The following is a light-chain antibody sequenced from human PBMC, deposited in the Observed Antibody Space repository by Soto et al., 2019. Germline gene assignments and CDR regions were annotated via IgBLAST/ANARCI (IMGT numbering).Light chain of an antibody. V-gene: IGKV1-39*01. CDR3: QLRLQTPYI. CDR1: QSISTY. J-gene: IGKJ2*01. Sequence: DIQMTQSPSSLSASVGDRVTISCRASQSISTYLNWYQQKLGKAPELLIYAASNLQSGVPSRFSGSGSGTDFTLTISSLQPEDFETYYCQLRLQTPYIFGQGTKLAIK. CDR2: AAS.